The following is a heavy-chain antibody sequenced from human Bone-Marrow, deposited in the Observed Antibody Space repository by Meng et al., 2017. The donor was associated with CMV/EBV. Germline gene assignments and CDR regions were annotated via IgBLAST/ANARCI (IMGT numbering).Heavy chain of an antibody. Sequence: SETLSLTCAVYGGSFSGYYWSWIRQPPGKGLEWIGEINHSGSTNYNPSLKSRVTISVDTSKNQFSLKLSSVTAADTAVYYCAGYIVGATRYWGQGTLVTVSS. D-gene: IGHD1-26*01. V-gene: IGHV4-34*01. CDR2: INHSGST. CDR3: AGYIVGATRY. J-gene: IGHJ4*02. CDR1: GGSFSGYY.